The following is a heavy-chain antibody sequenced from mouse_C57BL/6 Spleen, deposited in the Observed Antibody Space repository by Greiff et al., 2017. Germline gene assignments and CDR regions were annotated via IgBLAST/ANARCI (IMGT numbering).Heavy chain of an antibody. J-gene: IGHJ4*01. CDR3: ARLGITTVVDYYAMDY. D-gene: IGHD1-1*01. Sequence: EVQLQQSGPELVKPGASVKIPCKASGYTFTDYNMDWVKQSHGKSLEWIGDINPNNGGTIYNQKFKGKATLTVDKSSSTAYMELRSLTTEDTAVYYCARLGITTVVDYYAMDYWGQGTSVTVSS. V-gene: IGHV1-18*01. CDR2: INPNNGGT. CDR1: GYTFTDYN.